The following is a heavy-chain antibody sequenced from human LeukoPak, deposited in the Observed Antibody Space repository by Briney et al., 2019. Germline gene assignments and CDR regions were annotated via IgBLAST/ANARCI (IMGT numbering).Heavy chain of an antibody. V-gene: IGHV3-30*02. CDR2: IRYDGSNK. CDR1: GFTFSSYG. CDR3: AKDHGYAWELLPPNWPGSGAGSGIDY. J-gene: IGHJ4*02. Sequence: GGSLRLSCAASGFTFSSYGMHWVRQAPGKGLEWVAFIRYDGSNKYYADSVKGRFTISRDNSKNTLYLQMNSLRAEDTAVYYCAKDHGYAWELLPPNWPGSGAGSGIDYWGQGTLVTVSS. D-gene: IGHD1-26*01.